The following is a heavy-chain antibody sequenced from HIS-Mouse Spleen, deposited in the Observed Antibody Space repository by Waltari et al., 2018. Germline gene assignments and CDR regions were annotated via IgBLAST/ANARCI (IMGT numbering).Heavy chain of an antibody. D-gene: IGHD6-13*01. Sequence: QLQLQESGPGLVKPSETLSITCTVSGGSLSRSSYYWGWIRQPPGQGLEWIGSIYYSGSTYYNPSLKSRVTISVDTSKNQFSLKLSSVTAADTAVYYCAREIPYSSSWYDWYFDLWGRGTLVTVSS. J-gene: IGHJ2*01. CDR3: AREIPYSSSWYDWYFDL. CDR2: IYYSGST. V-gene: IGHV4-39*07. CDR1: GGSLSRSSYY.